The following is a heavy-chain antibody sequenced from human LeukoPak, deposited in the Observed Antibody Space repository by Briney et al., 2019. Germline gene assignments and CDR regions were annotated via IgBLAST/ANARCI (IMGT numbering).Heavy chain of an antibody. V-gene: IGHV4-31*03. D-gene: IGHD6-19*01. Sequence: SETLSLTCTVSGGSISSGGYYWGWIRQHPGKGLEWIGYIYYSGSTYYNPSLKSRVTISVDTSKNQFSLKLSSVTAADTAVYYCAREPAVAGTGHYFDYWGQGTLVTVSS. CDR2: IYYSGST. CDR1: GGSISSGGYY. CDR3: AREPAVAGTGHYFDY. J-gene: IGHJ4*02.